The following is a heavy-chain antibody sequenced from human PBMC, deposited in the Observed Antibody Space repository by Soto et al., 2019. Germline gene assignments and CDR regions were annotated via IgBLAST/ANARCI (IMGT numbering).Heavy chain of an antibody. Sequence: QVQLVQSGAEVKKPGSSVRVSCKVSGGTFGSHTFTWVRQAPGQGLEWMGEIIPVFNAANYAQRFQDRVTIFEDRSATTVYLVLSRMTSADTATYYCASIATLTYHNTRGTDLDFWGQGTLVTVSS. CDR2: IIPVFNAA. V-gene: IGHV1-69*06. CDR3: ASIATLTYHNTRGTDLDF. D-gene: IGHD3-16*01. J-gene: IGHJ4*02. CDR1: GGTFGSHT.